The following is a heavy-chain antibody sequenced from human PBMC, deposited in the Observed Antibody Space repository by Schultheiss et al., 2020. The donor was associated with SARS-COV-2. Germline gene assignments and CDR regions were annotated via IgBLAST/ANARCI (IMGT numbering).Heavy chain of an antibody. V-gene: IGHV3-30*01. J-gene: IGHJ4*02. CDR3: ARAAVAYYYFDY. CDR2: ISYDGSNK. Sequence: GGSLRLSCAASGFTFSSYWMHWVRQAPGKGLEWVAVISYDGSNKYYADSVKGRFTISRDNSKNTLYLQMNSLRAEDTAVYYCARAAVAYYYFDYWGQGTLVTVSS. D-gene: IGHD6-19*01. CDR1: GFTFSSYW.